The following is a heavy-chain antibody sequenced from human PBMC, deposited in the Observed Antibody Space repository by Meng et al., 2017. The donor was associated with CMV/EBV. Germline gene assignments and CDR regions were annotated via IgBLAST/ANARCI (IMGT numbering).Heavy chain of an antibody. V-gene: IGHV4-34*01. J-gene: IGHJ4*02. CDR1: GGSVSGHY. CDR3: ASSLTYPNY. D-gene: IGHD2-15*01. CDR2: INHSGST. Sequence: QVQLQQWGGGLLKPSQTLSLTVACDGGSVSGHYWSWIRQPPGKGLEWIGEINHSGSTNYNPSLKSRVTISVDTSKNQFSLKLSSVTAADTAVYYCASSLTYPNYWGQGTLVTVSS.